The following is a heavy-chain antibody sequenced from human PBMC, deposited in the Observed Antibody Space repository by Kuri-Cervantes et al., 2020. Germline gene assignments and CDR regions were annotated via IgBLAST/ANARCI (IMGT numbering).Heavy chain of an antibody. Sequence: ASVKVSCKASGYSFTSYEINWVRQATGQGLEWMGWMNPNSGNTGYAQKFQGRVTMTRNTSISTAYMELSSLRSEDTAVYYCARVVAATDNWFDPWGQGTLVTASS. CDR3: ARVVAATDNWFDP. CDR2: MNPNSGNT. J-gene: IGHJ5*02. D-gene: IGHD2-15*01. V-gene: IGHV1-8*01. CDR1: GYSFTSYE.